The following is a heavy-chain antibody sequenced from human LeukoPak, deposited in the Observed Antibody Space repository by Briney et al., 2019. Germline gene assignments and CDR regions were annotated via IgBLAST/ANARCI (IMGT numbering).Heavy chain of an antibody. CDR3: ARDRMPVTVAGSYYFGMDV. Sequence: ASVKVSCKASGYTFTSYGITCVRQAPGQGLEWMGWISTYIGNTKYEQKLQGRVTITTDTSTSTAYMELRSLRPDDTAVYYCARDRMPVTVAGSYYFGMDVWGQGTTVTVSS. CDR2: ISTYIGNT. D-gene: IGHD6-19*01. V-gene: IGHV1-18*01. J-gene: IGHJ6*02. CDR1: GYTFTSYG.